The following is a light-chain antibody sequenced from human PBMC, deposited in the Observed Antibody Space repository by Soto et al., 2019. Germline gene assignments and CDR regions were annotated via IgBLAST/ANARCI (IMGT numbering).Light chain of an antibody. CDR2: GAS. CDR3: QQHNNWPPWT. CDR1: QSVSSN. V-gene: IGKV3-15*01. J-gene: IGKJ1*01. Sequence: EIVMTQSPATLSVSPGERVTLSCRASQSVSSNLAWYQQKPGQAPRLLMYGASTRATGIPDRCSGSGSGTEFTLTISSLQSEDFAVYYCQQHNNWPPWTFGQGTPVEI.